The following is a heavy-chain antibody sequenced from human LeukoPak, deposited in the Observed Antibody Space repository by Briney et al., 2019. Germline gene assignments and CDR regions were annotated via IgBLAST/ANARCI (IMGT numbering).Heavy chain of an antibody. CDR3: VKDGMAVAGTAPLDY. J-gene: IGHJ4*02. D-gene: IGHD6-19*01. CDR1: GFTFSSYA. CDR2: ISSSGDST. Sequence: GGSLRLSCSASGFTFSSYAMHWVRQAPGKRLEYVSAISSSGDSTYYADSVKGRFTISRDNSKNTLYLQMSSLRPEDAAVYYCVKDGMAVAGTAPLDYWGLGILVTVSS. V-gene: IGHV3-64D*08.